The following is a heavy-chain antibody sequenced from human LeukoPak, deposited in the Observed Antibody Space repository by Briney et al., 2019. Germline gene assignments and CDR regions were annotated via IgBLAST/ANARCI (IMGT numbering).Heavy chain of an antibody. J-gene: IGHJ6*02. V-gene: IGHV3-48*02. CDR2: ISSSSSTI. CDR3: ARVKDYDFWSGYRYYYYGMDV. Sequence: PGGSLRLSCAASGFIFSSYSMSWVRQAPGKGLEWVSYISSSSSTIYYADSVKGRFTISRDNAKNSLYLQMNSLRDEDTAVYYCARVKDYDFWSGYRYYYYGMDVWGQGTTVTVSS. CDR1: GFIFSSYS. D-gene: IGHD3-3*01.